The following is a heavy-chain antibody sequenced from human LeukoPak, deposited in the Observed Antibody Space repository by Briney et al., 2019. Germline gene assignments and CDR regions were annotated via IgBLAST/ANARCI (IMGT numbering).Heavy chain of an antibody. CDR3: ARQYYYGSGSYYNGVPFPFDP. V-gene: IGHV1-18*04. D-gene: IGHD3-10*01. CDR1: GYTFTSYG. Sequence: ASVKVSCKASGYTFTSYGISWVRQAPGQGLEWMGWISAYNGNTTYAQKLQGRVTMTTDTSTSTAYMELRSLRSDDTAVYYCARQYYYGSGSYYNGVPFPFDPWGQGTLVTVSS. CDR2: ISAYNGNT. J-gene: IGHJ5*02.